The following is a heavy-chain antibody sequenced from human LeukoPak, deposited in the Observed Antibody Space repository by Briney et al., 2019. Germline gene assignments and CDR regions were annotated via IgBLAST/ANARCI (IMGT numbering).Heavy chain of an antibody. D-gene: IGHD3-22*01. CDR2: IHYNGNT. CDR3: ARGVDSGYPDY. J-gene: IGHJ4*02. Sequence: PSETLSLTCSVFGDSISSYYWTWIRQTPGKGLEWIAYIHYNGNTKSNPSLKRRVTVSLDTSKNQFSLKLTSLTAADTAVYYCARGVDSGYPDYWGQGTLVTVSS. CDR1: GDSISSYY. V-gene: IGHV4-59*01.